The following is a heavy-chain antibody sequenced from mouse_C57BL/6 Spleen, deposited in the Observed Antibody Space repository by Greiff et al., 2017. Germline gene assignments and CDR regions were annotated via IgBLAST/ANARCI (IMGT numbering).Heavy chain of an antibody. D-gene: IGHD2-3*01. CDR2: INPSTGGT. CDR3: ARMGLYDGYYGFAY. J-gene: IGHJ3*01. Sequence: EVKLMESGPELVKPGASVKISCKASGYSFTGYYMNWVKQSPEKSLEWIGEINPSTGGTTYNQKFKAKATLTVDNSSSTAYMQLKSLTSEDSAVYYCARMGLYDGYYGFAYWGQGTLVTVSA. V-gene: IGHV1-42*01. CDR1: GYSFTGYY.